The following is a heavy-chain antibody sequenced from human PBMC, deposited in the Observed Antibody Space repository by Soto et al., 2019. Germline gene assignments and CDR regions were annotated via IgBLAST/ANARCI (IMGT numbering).Heavy chain of an antibody. CDR3: ARDLPGYCSGSYYNRGMDV. V-gene: IGHV4-59*01. Sequence: QVQLQESGPGLVKPSETLSLTCTVSGGSISSYYWSWIRQPPGKGLEWIGYIYNSGSTNYNPSLKSRVSMSVDTSKNQFSLKLSSVTAADTAVYYCARDLPGYCSGSYYNRGMDVWGQGTTVTVSS. CDR1: GGSISSYY. D-gene: IGHD3-10*01. J-gene: IGHJ6*02. CDR2: IYNSGST.